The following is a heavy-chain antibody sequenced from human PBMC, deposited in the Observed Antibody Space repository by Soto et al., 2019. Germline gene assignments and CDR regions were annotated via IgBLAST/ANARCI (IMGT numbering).Heavy chain of an antibody. CDR3: AGRLTTAASLDY. D-gene: IGHD1-1*01. Sequence: VQLVESGGGLIQPGGSLRLSCAASGLSVSNNHMTWVRQAPGKGLEWVSLIHGGGSAYYADSMKGRFTISRDTSKNTLYLQMDSLRAEDTAIYYCAGRLTTAASLDYWGQGTLVTVSS. CDR1: GLSVSNNH. CDR2: IHGGGSA. V-gene: IGHV3-53*01. J-gene: IGHJ4*02.